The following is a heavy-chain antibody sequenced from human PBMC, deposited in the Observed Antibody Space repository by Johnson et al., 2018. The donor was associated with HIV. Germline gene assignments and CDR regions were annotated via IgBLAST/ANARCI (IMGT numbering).Heavy chain of an antibody. J-gene: IGHJ3*02. Sequence: QVQLVESRGVLVQPGGSLRLSCAASGFTFSNFAMHWVRQAPGKGLEWVTFTSFDESNKYYADSVKGRFTISRDKSKNTLYLQMNSLRAEDTAVYYCAREVDYAVNTQHLDAFDIWGQGTMVTVSS. CDR1: GFTFSNFA. D-gene: IGHD4-17*01. V-gene: IGHV3-30*14. CDR3: AREVDYAVNTQHLDAFDI. CDR2: TSFDESNK.